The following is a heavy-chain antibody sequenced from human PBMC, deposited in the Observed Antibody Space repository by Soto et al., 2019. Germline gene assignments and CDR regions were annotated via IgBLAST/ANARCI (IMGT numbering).Heavy chain of an antibody. J-gene: IGHJ6*02. CDR3: AKDVVVGATTGLGDYYYYYGMDV. D-gene: IGHD1-26*01. Sequence: GGSLRLSCAASGFTFSSYGMHWVRQAPGKGLEWVAVISYDGSNKYYADSVKGRFAISRDNSKNTLYLQMNSLRAEDTAVYYCAKDVVVGATTGLGDYYYYYGMDVWGQGTTVTVSS. V-gene: IGHV3-30*18. CDR2: ISYDGSNK. CDR1: GFTFSSYG.